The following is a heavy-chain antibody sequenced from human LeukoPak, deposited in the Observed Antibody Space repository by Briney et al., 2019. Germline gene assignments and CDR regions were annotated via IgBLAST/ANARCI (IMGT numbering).Heavy chain of an antibody. CDR3: ASHYDILTGYHS. CDR1: GGSISSYY. J-gene: IGHJ5*02. CDR2: IYYSGST. D-gene: IGHD3-9*01. V-gene: IGHV4-59*01. Sequence: SETLSLTCTVSGGSISSYYWSWIRQPPGKGLEWIGYIYYSGSTNYNPSLKSRVTISVDTSKNQFSLKLSSVTAADTAVYYCASHYDILTGYHSWGQGTLVTVSS.